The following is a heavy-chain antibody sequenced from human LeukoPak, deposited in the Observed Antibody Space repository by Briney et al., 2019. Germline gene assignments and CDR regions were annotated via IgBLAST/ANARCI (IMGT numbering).Heavy chain of an antibody. CDR3: ARQPGAGWFDP. V-gene: IGHV5-51*01. D-gene: IGHD3-10*01. J-gene: IGHJ5*02. CDR1: GYSFTSSW. Sequence: GESLKISCQASGYSFTSSWIGWARQLPGKGLEWMAIINPGDSDTRYSPSFQGQVTISADKSISTVCLQWGSLKASDTAMYYCARQPGAGWFDPWGQGTLVTVSS. CDR2: INPGDSDT.